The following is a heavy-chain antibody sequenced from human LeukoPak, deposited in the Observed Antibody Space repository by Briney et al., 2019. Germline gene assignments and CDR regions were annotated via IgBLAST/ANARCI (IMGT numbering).Heavy chain of an antibody. CDR2: IYSDNT. CDR1: GFTVSSNS. D-gene: IGHD4/OR15-4a*01. CDR3: ARRAGAYSHLYDY. V-gene: IGHV3-53*01. J-gene: IGHJ4*02. Sequence: PGGSLRLSCTVSGFTVSSNSMSWVRQAPGKGLEWVSFIYSDNTHYSDSVKGRFTISRDHSKNTLYLQMNSLRAEDTAVYYCARRAGAYSHLYDYWGQGTLVTVSS.